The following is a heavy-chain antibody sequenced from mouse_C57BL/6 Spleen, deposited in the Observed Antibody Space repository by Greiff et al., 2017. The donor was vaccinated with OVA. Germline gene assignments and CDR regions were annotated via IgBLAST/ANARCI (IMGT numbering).Heavy chain of an antibody. CDR1: GYTFTDYY. CDR3: ARRRYDYFYWYFDV. V-gene: IGHV1-26*01. D-gene: IGHD2-4*01. CDR2: INPNNGGT. Sequence: EVKLQQSGPELVKPGASVKISCKASGYTFTDYYMNWVKQSHGKSLEWIGDINPNNGGTSYNQKFKGKATLTVDKSSSTAYMELRSLTSEDSAVYYCARRRYDYFYWYFDVWGTGTTVTVSS. J-gene: IGHJ1*03.